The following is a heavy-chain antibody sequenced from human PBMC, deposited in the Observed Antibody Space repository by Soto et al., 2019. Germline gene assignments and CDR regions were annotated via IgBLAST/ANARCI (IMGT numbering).Heavy chain of an antibody. CDR1: GFAFSSYE. CDR3: AREVEYTSAFGISSSFDY. V-gene: IGHV3-48*03. J-gene: IGHJ4*02. CDR2: ISGSGTTK. Sequence: SGFAFSSYEMNWVRQSPGKGLEWVSYISGSGTTKYYADSVRGRFTISRDNSKNTLYLQMNSLRSEGTAVYYCAREVEYTSAFGISSSFDYWGQGTLVTVSS. D-gene: IGHD6-19*01.